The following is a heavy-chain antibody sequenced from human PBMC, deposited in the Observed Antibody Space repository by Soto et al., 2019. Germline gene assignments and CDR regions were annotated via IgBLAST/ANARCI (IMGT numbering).Heavy chain of an antibody. CDR3: AKPTYSSSWSPFDY. D-gene: IGHD6-13*01. CDR1: GFTFDDHG. CDR2: INWNGGST. V-gene: IGHV3-20*04. J-gene: IGHJ4*02. Sequence: GGSLRLSCAASGFTFDDHGVSWVRQAPGKGLEWVSGINWNGGSTGYADSVKGRFTISRDNAKNSLYLQMNSLRAEDTALYYCAKPTYSSSWSPFDYWGQGTLVTVSS.